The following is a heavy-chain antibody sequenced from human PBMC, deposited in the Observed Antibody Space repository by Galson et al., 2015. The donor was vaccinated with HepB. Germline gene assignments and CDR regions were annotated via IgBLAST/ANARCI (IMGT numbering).Heavy chain of an antibody. V-gene: IGHV3-7*03. D-gene: IGHD3-9*01. CDR3: ARGHVLRYFDWLSDVSNLDY. CDR1: GFTFSSYW. Sequence: LRLSCAASGFTFSSYWMSWVRQAPGKGLEWVANIKQDGSEKYYVDSVKGRFTISRDNAKNSLYLQMNSLRAEDTAVYYCARGHVLRYFDWLSDVSNLDYWGQGTLVTVSS. CDR2: IKQDGSEK. J-gene: IGHJ4*02.